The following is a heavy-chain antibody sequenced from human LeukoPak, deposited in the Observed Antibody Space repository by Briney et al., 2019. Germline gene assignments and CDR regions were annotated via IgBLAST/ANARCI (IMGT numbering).Heavy chain of an antibody. Sequence: PGGSLRLSCAASGFTFSSYAMHWVRQAPGKGLEWVAVISYDGSNKYYADSVKGRFTISRDNSKNTLYLQMNSLRVEDTAVYYCARDRYSSSSGVDYWGQGTLVTVSS. J-gene: IGHJ4*02. D-gene: IGHD6-6*01. V-gene: IGHV3-30-3*01. CDR3: ARDRYSSSSGVDY. CDR1: GFTFSSYA. CDR2: ISYDGSNK.